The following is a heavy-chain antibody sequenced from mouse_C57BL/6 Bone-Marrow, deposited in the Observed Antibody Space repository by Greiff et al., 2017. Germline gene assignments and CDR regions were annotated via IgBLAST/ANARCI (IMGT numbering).Heavy chain of an antibody. CDR2: ISSGSSTI. V-gene: IGHV5-17*01. J-gene: IGHJ2*01. Sequence: EVKLMESGGGLVKPGGSLKLSCAASGFTFSDYGMHWVRQAPEKGLEWVAYISSGSSTIYYADTVKGRFTISRDNAKKTLFLPTTSLRVEYTAMYYCARQGTFDYWGQGTTLTVSS. CDR1: GFTFSDYG. CDR3: ARQGTFDY.